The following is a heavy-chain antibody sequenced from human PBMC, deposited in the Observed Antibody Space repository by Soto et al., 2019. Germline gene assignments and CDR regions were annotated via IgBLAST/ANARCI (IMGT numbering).Heavy chain of an antibody. Sequence: QVHLQESGPGLVKPSETLSLTCAISGGSTSSSDWWTWVRQPPGEGLEWIGEIHRAGVTNYNSSLKSRLTISLDHSRNQFSLSLTSVTSADVAVYFCAGSPEIHHRWGQGILVAVSS. J-gene: IGHJ4*02. CDR2: IHRAGVT. CDR3: AGSPEIHHR. V-gene: IGHV4-4*02. CDR1: GGSTSSSDW. D-gene: IGHD2-15*01.